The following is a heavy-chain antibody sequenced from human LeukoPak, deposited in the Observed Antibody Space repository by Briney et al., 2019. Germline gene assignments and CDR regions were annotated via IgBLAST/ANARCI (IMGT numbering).Heavy chain of an antibody. V-gene: IGHV4-34*01. Sequence: SETLSLTCAVYGGSFSGYYWSWIRQPPGKGLEWIGEINHSGSTNYNPSLKSRVTISVDTSKNQFSLKLSSVTAADTAVYYCARRGWGDDDNWGQGTLVTVSS. CDR2: INHSGST. D-gene: IGHD3-10*01. CDR1: GGSFSGYY. CDR3: ARRGWGDDDN. J-gene: IGHJ4*02.